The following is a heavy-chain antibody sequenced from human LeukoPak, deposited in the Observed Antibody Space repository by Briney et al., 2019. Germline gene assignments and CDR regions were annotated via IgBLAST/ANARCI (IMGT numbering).Heavy chain of an antibody. V-gene: IGHV4-59*02. CDR2: IYYSGST. CDR3: ARGLRYGSGSQLDWFDP. J-gene: IGHJ5*02. Sequence: SETLSLTCTVSGGSVSSYYWSWIRQPPGKGLEWIGYIYYSGSTNYNPSLKSRVTISVDTSKNQFSLKLSSVTAADTAVYYCARGLRYGSGSQLDWFDPWGQGTLVTVSS. CDR1: GGSVSSYY. D-gene: IGHD3-10*01.